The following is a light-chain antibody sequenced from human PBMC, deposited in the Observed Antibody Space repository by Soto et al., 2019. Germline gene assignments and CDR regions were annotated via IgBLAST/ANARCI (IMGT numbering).Light chain of an antibody. J-gene: IGLJ1*01. CDR2: ANT. Sequence: QPVLTQPPSVSGAPGQRVTISCTGSSSNIGAGYDVHWYQHLPGTAPKLVIYANTNRPSGVPDRFSGSKSGTSASLAITGLQAEDEADYYCQSYDSRLSGCVFGTGTKLTVL. CDR3: QSYDSRLSGCV. CDR1: SSNIGAGYD. V-gene: IGLV1-40*01.